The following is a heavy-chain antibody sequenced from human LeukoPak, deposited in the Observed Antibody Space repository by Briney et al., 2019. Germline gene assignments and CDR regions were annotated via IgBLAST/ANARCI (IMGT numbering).Heavy chain of an antibody. V-gene: IGHV1-2*06. J-gene: IGHJ6*03. CDR3: ARSAEHCNNGVCFTDYYMDV. D-gene: IGHD2-8*01. Sequence: ASVKVSCKASGYTFSGSYIHWVRQAPGQGLEWMGRINPNSGDTNFAQRFQGRVTMTRDTSISTAYMELSSLTSDDTAVYFCARSAEHCNNGVCFTDYYMDVWGKGTTVTVSS. CDR1: GYTFSGSY. CDR2: INPNSGDT.